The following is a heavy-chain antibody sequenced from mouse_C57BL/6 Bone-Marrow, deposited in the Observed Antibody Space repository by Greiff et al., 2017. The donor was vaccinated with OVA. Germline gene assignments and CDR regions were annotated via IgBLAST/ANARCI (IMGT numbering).Heavy chain of an antibody. CDR3: ARSNGYSYYFDY. CDR1: GYTFTSYW. J-gene: IGHJ2*01. D-gene: IGHD2-3*01. Sequence: VQLQQSGAELVRPGSSVKLSCKASGYTFTSYWMDWVKQRPGQGLEWIGNIYPSDSETHYNQKFKDKATLTVDKSSSTAYMQLSSLTSEDSAVYYCARSNGYSYYFDYWGQGTTLTVSS. CDR2: IYPSDSET. V-gene: IGHV1-61*01.